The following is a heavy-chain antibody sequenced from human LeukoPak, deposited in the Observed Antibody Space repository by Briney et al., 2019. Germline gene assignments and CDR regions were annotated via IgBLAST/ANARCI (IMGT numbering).Heavy chain of an antibody. Sequence: SETLSLTCAVSGYSISSNYYWGWIRQPPGKGLEWIGVIYHRGNTDYNPSLQSRVTISIDTSKNEFSLKVYSVTAADTAVYYCARSVIVPAIVADYYTYMDVWGRGISVTVSS. J-gene: IGHJ6*03. D-gene: IGHD2-2*01. CDR2: IYHRGNT. CDR3: ARSVIVPAIVADYYTYMDV. CDR1: GYSISSNYY. V-gene: IGHV4-38-2*01.